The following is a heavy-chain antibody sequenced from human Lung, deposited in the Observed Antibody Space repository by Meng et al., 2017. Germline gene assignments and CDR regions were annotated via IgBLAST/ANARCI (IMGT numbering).Heavy chain of an antibody. V-gene: IGHV1-3*01. CDR2: ITPGSGNT. CDR3: ARDFTSGSSGDP. CDR1: GYTFTSYA. Sequence: QVQLVQSGAEVKKPGASVKVSCKASGYTFTSYAMHWVRQATGQSLEWMGWITPGSGNTKYSQKFQGRLTITTDTSASTAYMELSNLRSEDTAVYYCARDFTSGSSGDPWGQGTLVTVSS. D-gene: IGHD6-19*01. J-gene: IGHJ5*02.